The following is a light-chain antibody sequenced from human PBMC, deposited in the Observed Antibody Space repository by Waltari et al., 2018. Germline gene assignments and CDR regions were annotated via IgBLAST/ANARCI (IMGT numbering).Light chain of an antibody. J-gene: IGKJ1*01. Sequence: DIQGTQSPSTLSASVGDRVTITCRASQSIVVWLAWYQQKPGKAPRLLIYKASYLESGVPSRLSGSAAGTAFTLTISSLQADDVATYYCLQYNSYPWTFGQGTTVEIK. V-gene: IGKV1-5*03. CDR1: QSIVVW. CDR3: LQYNSYPWT. CDR2: KAS.